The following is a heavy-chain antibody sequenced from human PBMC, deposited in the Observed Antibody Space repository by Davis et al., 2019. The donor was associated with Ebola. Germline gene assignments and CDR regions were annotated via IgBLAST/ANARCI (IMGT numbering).Heavy chain of an antibody. CDR2: IYYSGNT. J-gene: IGHJ6*03. V-gene: IGHV4-59*12. D-gene: IGHD6-13*01. CDR1: GGSISSSY. CDR3: ARPKQQLKGLDYYYYMDV. Sequence: PSETLSLTCTVPGGSISSSYWSWIRQPPGKGLEWIGYIYYSGNTDYNPSLKSRVTMSVDTSNNQFSLRLTSVTTADTAVYYCARPKQQLKGLDYYYYMDVWGKGTTVTVPS.